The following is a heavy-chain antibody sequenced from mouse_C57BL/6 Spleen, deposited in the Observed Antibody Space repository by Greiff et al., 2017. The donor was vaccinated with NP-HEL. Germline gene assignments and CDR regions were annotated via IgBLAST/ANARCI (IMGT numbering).Heavy chain of an antibody. CDR2: IDPSDSYT. V-gene: IGHV1-69*01. D-gene: IGHD1-1*01. CDR3: ARKWYYYGSSYWYFDV. Sequence: QVQLQQPGAELVMPGASVKLSCKASGYTFTSYWMHWVKQRPGQGLEWIGEIDPSDSYTNYNQKFKGKSTLTVDKSSSTAYMQLSSLTSEDSAVYYCARKWYYYGSSYWYFDVWGTGTTVTVSS. J-gene: IGHJ1*03. CDR1: GYTFTSYW.